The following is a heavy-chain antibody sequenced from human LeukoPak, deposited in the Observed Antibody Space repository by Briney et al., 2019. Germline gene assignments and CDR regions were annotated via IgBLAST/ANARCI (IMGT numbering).Heavy chain of an antibody. D-gene: IGHD2-2*01. CDR2: ISGSGGST. Sequence: PGGSLRLSCAASGFTFSSYAMNWVRQAPGKGLEWVSAISGSGGSTYYADSVKGRFTISRDSSKNTLFLQMNSLRAEDTAVYYCASVSSTSDYWGQGTRVTVSS. CDR3: ASVSSTSDY. V-gene: IGHV3-23*01. J-gene: IGHJ4*02. CDR1: GFTFSSYA.